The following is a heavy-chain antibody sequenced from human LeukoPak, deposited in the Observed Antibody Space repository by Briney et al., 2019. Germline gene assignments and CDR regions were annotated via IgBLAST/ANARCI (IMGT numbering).Heavy chain of an antibody. CDR3: VRGSYYGSGTSPNFDY. Sequence: PSETLSLTCTVSGDSINGYYWNWIRRGAGKGLEWIGRIHTSGSTNYNLSVKSRLTMSVDTSKNQFSLKLNSVTAADTAAYYCVRGSYYGSGTSPNFDYWGQGILVTVSS. CDR1: GDSINGYY. V-gene: IGHV4-4*07. J-gene: IGHJ4*02. CDR2: IHTSGST. D-gene: IGHD3-10*01.